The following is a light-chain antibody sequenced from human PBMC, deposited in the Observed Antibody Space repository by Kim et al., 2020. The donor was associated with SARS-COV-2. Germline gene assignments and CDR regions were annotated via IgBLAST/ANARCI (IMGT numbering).Light chain of an antibody. CDR1: QTVRNY. V-gene: IGKV3-15*01. J-gene: IGKJ4*01. CDR2: GAS. CDR3: QQHTDWPIT. Sequence: SPGEGATLSCRASQTVRNYFLVWYQQKPGQAPRLLIYGASTRATDIPARFSGSGSGPEFTHTLSSLQSEDIAIYYCQQHTDWPITVGGGTKVDIK.